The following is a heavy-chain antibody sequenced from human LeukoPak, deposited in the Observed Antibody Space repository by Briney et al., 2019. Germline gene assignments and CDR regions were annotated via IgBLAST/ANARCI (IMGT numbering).Heavy chain of an antibody. CDR3: ARAYSSSWPYYYYGMDV. D-gene: IGHD6-13*01. CDR1: GYTFTSYG. V-gene: IGHV1-8*02. CDR2: MNPNSGNT. J-gene: IGHJ6*02. Sequence: ASVKVSCKASGYTFTSYGISWVRQAPGQGLEWMGWMNPNSGNTGYAQKFQGRVTMTRNTSISTAYMELSSLRSEDTAVYYCARAYSSSWPYYYYGMDVWGQGTTVTVSS.